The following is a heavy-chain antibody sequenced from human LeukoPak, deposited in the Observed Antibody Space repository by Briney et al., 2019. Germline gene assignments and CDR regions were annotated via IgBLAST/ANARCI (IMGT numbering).Heavy chain of an antibody. V-gene: IGHV3-23*01. Sequence: PGGSLRLSCAASGFTFTSYAMNWVRRAPGKGLEWVSTISGSGSSTYYVDSVKGRFTIFRDNSKNTLYLQMNSLRAEDTAEYYCANPPPSGGYYAHIDYWGQGTLVTVSS. CDR1: GFTFTSYA. J-gene: IGHJ4*02. D-gene: IGHD3-22*01. CDR3: ANPPPSGGYYAHIDY. CDR2: ISGSGSST.